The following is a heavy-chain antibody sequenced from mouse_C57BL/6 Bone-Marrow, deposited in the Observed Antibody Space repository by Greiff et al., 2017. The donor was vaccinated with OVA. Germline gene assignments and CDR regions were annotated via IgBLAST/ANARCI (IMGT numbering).Heavy chain of an antibody. Sequence: VQLQQPGTELVKPGASVKLSCTASGYTFTSYWMHWVKQRPGQGLEWIGNINPSNGGTNYNEKFKGKATLTVDTSSRTSYMQLSSLTSEDSAVYYGARWRGIYVSWFAYWGQGTLVTVSA. V-gene: IGHV1-53*01. D-gene: IGHD1-1*01. CDR2: INPSNGGT. CDR3: ARWRGIYVSWFAY. CDR1: GYTFTSYW. J-gene: IGHJ3*01.